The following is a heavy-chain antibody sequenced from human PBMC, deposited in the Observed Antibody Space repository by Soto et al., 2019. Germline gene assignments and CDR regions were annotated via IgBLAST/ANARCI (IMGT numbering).Heavy chain of an antibody. J-gene: IGHJ6*02. Sequence: EVQLVESGGGLVQPGGSLRLSCAASGFTFSSYEMNWVRQAPGKGLEGVSYISSSGSTIYYADSVKGRFTISRDNAKNSLYLQMNSLRAEDTAVYYCACGPDPGDYYYGMDVWGQGTTVTVSS. CDR3: ACGPDPGDYYYGMDV. CDR2: ISSSGSTI. D-gene: IGHD4-17*01. CDR1: GFTFSSYE. V-gene: IGHV3-48*03.